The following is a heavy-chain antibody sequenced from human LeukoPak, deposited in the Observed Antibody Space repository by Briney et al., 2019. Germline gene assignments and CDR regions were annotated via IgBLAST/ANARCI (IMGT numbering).Heavy chain of an antibody. Sequence: GGSLRLSCAASGFTFSSYSMTWVRQAPGKGLEWVSSVSRSSSNIYYADSVKGRFTISRDNAKNSLYLQMNSLRAEDTAVYYCARDRLGYFAQTSIDYWGQGTLVTVPS. V-gene: IGHV3-21*01. CDR1: GFTFSSYS. J-gene: IGHJ4*02. CDR3: ARDRLGYFAQTSIDY. CDR2: VSRSSSNI. D-gene: IGHD3-9*01.